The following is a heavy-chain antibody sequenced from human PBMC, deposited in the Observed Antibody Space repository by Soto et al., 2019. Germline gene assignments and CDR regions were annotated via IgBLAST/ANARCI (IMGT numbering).Heavy chain of an antibody. J-gene: IGHJ5*02. D-gene: IGHD2-2*01. CDR1: GGSISSGGYY. Sequence: LSLTCTVSGGSISSGGYYWSWIRQHPGKGLEWIGYIYYSGSTYYNPSLKSRVTISVDTSKNQFSLKLSPVTAADTAVYYCARVWVVVVPAASNAGNWFDPWGQGTLVTVSS. CDR3: ARVWVVVVPAASNAGNWFDP. CDR2: IYYSGST. V-gene: IGHV4-31*02.